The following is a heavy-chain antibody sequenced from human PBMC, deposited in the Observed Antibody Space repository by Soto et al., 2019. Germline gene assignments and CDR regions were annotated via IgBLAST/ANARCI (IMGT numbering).Heavy chain of an antibody. J-gene: IGHJ5*02. Sequence: PAETMALPCTVSGGSISIYYWSCIRQPAGKGLEWIGRIYTRGSTNYTPSLKSRVTMSVDTSKNQFPLKMSSVTAADTAVYYCARERMDYSSSSVWLDPWGQGTRVT. CDR2: IYTRGST. CDR1: GGSISIYY. D-gene: IGHD6-6*01. V-gene: IGHV4-4*07. CDR3: ARERMDYSSSSVWLDP.